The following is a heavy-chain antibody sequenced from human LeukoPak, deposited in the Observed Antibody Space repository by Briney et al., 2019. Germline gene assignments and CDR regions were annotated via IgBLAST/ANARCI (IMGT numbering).Heavy chain of an antibody. Sequence: ASVKVSCKASGYTFTSYDINWVRQATGQGLEWMGWMNPNSGNTGYARKFQGRVTMTRNTSISTAYMELSSLRSEDTAVYYCAREYAMVRGVMGPPRRNYYGMDVWGQGTTVTVSS. CDR3: AREYAMVRGVMGPPRRNYYGMDV. V-gene: IGHV1-8*01. CDR2: MNPNSGNT. J-gene: IGHJ6*02. D-gene: IGHD3-10*01. CDR1: GYTFTSYD.